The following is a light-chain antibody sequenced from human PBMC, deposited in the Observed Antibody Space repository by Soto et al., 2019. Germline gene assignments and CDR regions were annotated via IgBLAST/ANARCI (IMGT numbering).Light chain of an antibody. Sequence: EIVMTQSPATLSVSPGERATLSCRASQSVSSNLAWYQQKPGQAPSLLIYGASTRATGFPARFSGSGSGTEFTLTISSLQSEDFAVYYCQQHNNWPQTFGQGTRLEIK. CDR3: QQHNNWPQT. CDR2: GAS. CDR1: QSVSSN. V-gene: IGKV3-15*01. J-gene: IGKJ5*01.